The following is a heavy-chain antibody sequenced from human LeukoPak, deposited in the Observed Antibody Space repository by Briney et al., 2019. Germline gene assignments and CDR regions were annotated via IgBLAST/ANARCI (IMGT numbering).Heavy chain of an antibody. CDR3: VIGDYYDSGTSFIDAFDI. Sequence: GDSLRLSCSASGFTFSRYWMSWVRQAPGKGLEWVANIKQDGSQKFYVASVKGRFTISRDNAKNSLYLHMNSLRAEDTAVYYCVIGDYYDSGTSFIDAFDIWGQGTMVTVSS. V-gene: IGHV3-7*01. CDR2: IKQDGSQK. CDR1: GFTFSRYW. D-gene: IGHD3-10*01. J-gene: IGHJ3*02.